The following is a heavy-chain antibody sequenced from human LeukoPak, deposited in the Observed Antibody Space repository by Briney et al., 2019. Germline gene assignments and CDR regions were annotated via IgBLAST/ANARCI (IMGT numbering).Heavy chain of an antibody. CDR3: ARDHCSANSCYEDYYNGLDV. D-gene: IGHD2-2*01. CDR2: INPKSGGK. J-gene: IGHJ6*02. V-gene: IGHV1-2*02. CDR1: GYTFTAYY. Sequence: ASVKVSCKASGYTFTAYYLQWVRLAPGQGLEWMGWINPKSGGKEYAQRFQGRVTMTRDTSISTAYMELSRLRSDDTAVYYCARDHCSANSCYEDYYNGLDVWGQGTTVTVSS.